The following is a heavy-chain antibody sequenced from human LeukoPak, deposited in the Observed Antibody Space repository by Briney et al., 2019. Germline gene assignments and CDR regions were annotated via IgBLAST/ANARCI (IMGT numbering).Heavy chain of an antibody. J-gene: IGHJ6*04. V-gene: IGHV1-24*01. D-gene: IGHD2-15*01. CDR1: GYTLAELS. Sequence: ASVKVSCKVSGYTLAELSIHWVRQAPGKGLEWMGGFDPEEAKTTYAQKLEGRLSMTEDTSTGTALMELSSLKSEDMAIYYCATERVGYCYGHSCYGLDVWGKGTTVIVSS. CDR2: FDPEEAKT. CDR3: ATERVGYCYGHSCYGLDV.